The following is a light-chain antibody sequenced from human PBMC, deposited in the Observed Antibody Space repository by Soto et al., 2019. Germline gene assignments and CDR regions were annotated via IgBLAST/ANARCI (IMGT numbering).Light chain of an antibody. CDR2: DAS. Sequence: DIQLTQSPSTLSASVGDRVTITCRASQSMNSWLAWYQQKPGEAPKVLIYDASSLESGVPSRFSGSGSGTEFTLTIGSLQPEDFATYNCLRYNAFSQTFGQGTKVEI. CDR1: QSMNSW. J-gene: IGKJ1*01. V-gene: IGKV1-5*01. CDR3: LRYNAFSQT.